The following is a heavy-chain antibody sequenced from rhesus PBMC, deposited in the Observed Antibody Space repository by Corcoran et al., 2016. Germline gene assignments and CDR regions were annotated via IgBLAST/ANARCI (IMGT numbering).Heavy chain of an antibody. D-gene: IGHD6-25*01. Sequence: QLQLQESGPGLVKPSETLSLTCAVSGYSISSGYGWSWIRQPPGKGLEWIGYISYSGSTSYNPSLKSRVSSSRDTSKNQFSRKLSAVTAADTAVYYCARTLYSGSWGTYYFDYWGQGVLVTVSS. CDR2: ISYSGST. V-gene: IGHV4-122*02. CDR1: GYSISSGYG. J-gene: IGHJ4*01. CDR3: ARTLYSGSWGTYYFDY.